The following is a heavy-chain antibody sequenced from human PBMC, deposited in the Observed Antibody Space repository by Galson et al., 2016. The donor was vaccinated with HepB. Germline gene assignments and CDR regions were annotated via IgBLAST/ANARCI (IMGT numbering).Heavy chain of an antibody. CDR1: GFTFGGYS. J-gene: IGHJ4*02. V-gene: IGHV3-48*04. CDR2: IRLGSTNI. CDR3: ARDHIYAFDL. D-gene: IGHD3-16*01. Sequence: SLRLSCAASGFTFGGYSMTWVRHAPGKGLEWLSNIRLGSTNIHYVDSVKGRFTVSRDDAKNSLYLQMHSLRAEDTAIYYCARDHIYAFDLWGQGTLVTVSS.